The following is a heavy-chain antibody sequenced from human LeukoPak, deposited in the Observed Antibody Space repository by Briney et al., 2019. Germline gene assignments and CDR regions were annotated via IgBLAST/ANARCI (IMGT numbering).Heavy chain of an antibody. CDR3: ARGTPSGWYGAVY. Sequence: ASVKVSCKASGYTFTSYDINWVRQATGQGLEWMGWMNPNSGNIGYAQKFQGRVTMTRDTSISTAYMELSSLSSVDTAVYYCARGTPSGWYGAVYWGQGTLVTVSS. D-gene: IGHD6-19*01. J-gene: IGHJ4*02. V-gene: IGHV1-8*01. CDR1: GYTFTSYD. CDR2: MNPNSGNI.